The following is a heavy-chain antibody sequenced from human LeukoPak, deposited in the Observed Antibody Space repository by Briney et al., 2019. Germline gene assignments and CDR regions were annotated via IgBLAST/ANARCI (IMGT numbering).Heavy chain of an antibody. Sequence: GGSLRLSCAASGFTFSSYAMSWVRQAPGKGLEWVSAISGSGGSTYYADSVKGRFTISRDNSKNTLYLQMNSLRAEDTVVYYCASSRVPRPTVTPDWYFDYWGQGTLVTVSS. J-gene: IGHJ4*02. CDR1: GFTFSSYA. CDR2: ISGSGGST. CDR3: ASSRVPRPTVTPDWYFDY. D-gene: IGHD4-17*01. V-gene: IGHV3-23*01.